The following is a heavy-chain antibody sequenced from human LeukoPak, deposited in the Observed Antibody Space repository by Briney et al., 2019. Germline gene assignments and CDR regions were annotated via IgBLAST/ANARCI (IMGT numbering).Heavy chain of an antibody. CDR1: GITFSNYA. V-gene: IGHV3-23*01. CDR2: ISGSAHKI. J-gene: IGHJ4*02. Sequence: GGSLRLSCVASGITFSNYAVSWVRQAPGKGLDWVSVISGSAHKICYADSVKGRFTISRDNSENIVYLQMNNLRAEDTALYYCAGRITGYSSGYVYWGQGTLATVSS. D-gene: IGHD5-18*01. CDR3: AGRITGYSSGYVY.